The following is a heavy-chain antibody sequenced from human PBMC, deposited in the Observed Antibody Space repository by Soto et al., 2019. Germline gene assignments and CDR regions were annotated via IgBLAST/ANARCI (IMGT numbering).Heavy chain of an antibody. CDR2: INHSGST. V-gene: IGHV4-34*01. J-gene: IGHJ6*02. CDR3: ARGNVYGMDV. Sequence: SETLSLTCAVYGGSFSGYYWSWIRQPPGKGLEWIGEINHSGSTNYNPSLKSRVTISVDTSKNQFSLKLSSVTAADTAVYYCARGNVYGMDVWGQGTTGTVSS. CDR1: GGSFSGYY. D-gene: IGHD1-20*01.